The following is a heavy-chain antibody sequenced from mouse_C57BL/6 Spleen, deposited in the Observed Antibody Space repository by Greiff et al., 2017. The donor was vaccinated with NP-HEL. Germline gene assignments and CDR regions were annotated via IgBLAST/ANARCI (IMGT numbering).Heavy chain of an antibody. V-gene: IGHV1-81*01. CDR2: IYPRSGYT. CDR3: ANWDWFAY. Sequence: VQLQQSGAELARPGASVKLSCKASGYTFTSYGISWVKQRTGQGLEWIGEIYPRSGYTYYNEKFKGKATLTADKSSSTAYMELRSLTSEDSAVYFCANWDWFAYWGQGTLVTVSA. D-gene: IGHD4-1*01. J-gene: IGHJ3*01. CDR1: GYTFTSYG.